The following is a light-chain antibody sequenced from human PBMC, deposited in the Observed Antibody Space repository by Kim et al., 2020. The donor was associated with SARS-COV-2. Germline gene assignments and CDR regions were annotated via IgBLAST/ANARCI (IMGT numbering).Light chain of an antibody. CDR2: EVS. V-gene: IGLV2-18*02. CDR3: SSYTSIGKTYV. Sequence: QSALTQPPSVSGSPGQSVTISCTGTSSDVGNYNRVSWYQQPPGTAPKLIIYEVSNRPSGVPDRFSGSKSGNTASLTISGLQAEDEADYYCSSYTSIGKTYVFGGGTKVTVL. J-gene: IGLJ1*01. CDR1: SSDVGNYNR.